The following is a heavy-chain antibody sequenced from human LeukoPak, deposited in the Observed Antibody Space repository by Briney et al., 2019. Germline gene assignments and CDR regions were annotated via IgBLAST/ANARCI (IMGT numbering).Heavy chain of an antibody. CDR3: AREDRHMNWFDP. V-gene: IGHV1-8*01. J-gene: IGHJ5*02. CDR1: GYTFTSYD. CDR2: MNPNRDNT. Sequence: ASVKVSCKASGYTFTSYDINGVRQATGQGREWMGWMNPNRDNTGYAQKFQDRVTMTRNTHISTAYMELRSLRSDDTAVYYCAREDRHMNWFDPWGQGTLVTVSS.